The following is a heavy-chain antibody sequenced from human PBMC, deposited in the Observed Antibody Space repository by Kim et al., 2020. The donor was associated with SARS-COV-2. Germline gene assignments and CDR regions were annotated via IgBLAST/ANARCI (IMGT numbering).Heavy chain of an antibody. Sequence: YYSPSLKSRVTLSADTSKNQFSLRLSFVTAADTAVYYCAIIDSSYFYMDVWGKGTSVIVSS. CDR3: AIIDSSYFYMDV. V-gene: IGHV4-39*01. J-gene: IGHJ6*03.